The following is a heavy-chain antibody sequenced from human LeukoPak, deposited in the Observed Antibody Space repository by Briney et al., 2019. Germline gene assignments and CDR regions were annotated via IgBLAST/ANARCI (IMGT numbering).Heavy chain of an antibody. CDR1: GGTFSSYA. J-gene: IGHJ4*02. CDR2: IIPIFGTA. D-gene: IGHD2-15*01. V-gene: IGHV1-69*13. CDR3: ARDGEVSGGIFDY. Sequence: SVKVSCKASGGTFSSYAISWVRQAPGQGLEWMGGIIPIFGTANYAQKFQGRVTITADESTSTAYMELSSLRSEDTAVYYCARDGEVSGGIFDYWGQGTLVTVSS.